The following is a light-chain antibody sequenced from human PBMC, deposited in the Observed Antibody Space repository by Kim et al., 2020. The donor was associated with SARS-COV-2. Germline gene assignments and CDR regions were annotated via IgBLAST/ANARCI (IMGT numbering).Light chain of an antibody. CDR3: QKCDSAPWT. Sequence: APTGDRVTLTCRESQDLRNYLDCFQLKPGQAPKLLIYAASALQPGVPSRFSGSESGTDFTLTVTSLQPEGVATYYCQKCDSAPWTFGQGTKVDIK. V-gene: IGKV1-27*01. CDR1: QDLRNY. CDR2: AAS. J-gene: IGKJ1*01.